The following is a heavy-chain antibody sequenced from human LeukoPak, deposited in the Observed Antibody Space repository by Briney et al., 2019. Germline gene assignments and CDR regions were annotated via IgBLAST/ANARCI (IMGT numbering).Heavy chain of an antibody. V-gene: IGHV3-20*04. CDR2: INWNGGST. D-gene: IGHD1-26*01. Sequence: GGSLRLSCAASGFTFDDYGMSWVRQAPGKGLEWVSGINWNGGSTGYADSVKGRFTISRDNSKNTLYLQMNSLTVEDTAVYYCARETSGSHWNWGQGTLVTVSS. CDR3: ARETSGSHWN. CDR1: GFTFDDYG. J-gene: IGHJ4*02.